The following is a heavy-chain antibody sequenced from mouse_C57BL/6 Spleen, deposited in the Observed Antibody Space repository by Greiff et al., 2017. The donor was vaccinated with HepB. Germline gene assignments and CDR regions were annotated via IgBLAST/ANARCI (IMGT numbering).Heavy chain of an antibody. D-gene: IGHD3-2*02. V-gene: IGHV1-72*01. CDR3: ARWDSSGYVRYFDY. CDR2: IDPNSGGT. CDR1: GYTFTSYW. J-gene: IGHJ2*01. Sequence: QVHVKQPGAELVKPGASVKLSCKASGYTFTSYWMHWVKQRPGRGLEWIGRIDPNSGGTKYNEKFKSKATLTVDKPSSTAYMQLSSLTSEDSAVYYCARWDSSGYVRYFDYWGQGTTLTVSS.